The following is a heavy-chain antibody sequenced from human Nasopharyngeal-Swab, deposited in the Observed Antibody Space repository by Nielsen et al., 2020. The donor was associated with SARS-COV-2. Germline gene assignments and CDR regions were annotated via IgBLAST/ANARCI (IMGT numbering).Heavy chain of an antibody. CDR2: ISGGGEST. J-gene: IGHJ4*01. Sequence: GESLKISCAVSGFTFSEYAFHWVRQAPGKGLEWVSVISGGGESTHYADSVKGRFSISRVDSRETVYLQMDSLRAEDTAVYYCARDPSFVGSLEFDQLGRGPLVTVSS. CDR3: ARDPSFVGSLEFDQ. V-gene: IGHV3-23*01. D-gene: IGHD1-26*01. CDR1: GFTFSEYA.